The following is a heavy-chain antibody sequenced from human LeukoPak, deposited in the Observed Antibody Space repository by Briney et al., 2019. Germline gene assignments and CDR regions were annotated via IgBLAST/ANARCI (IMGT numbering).Heavy chain of an antibody. J-gene: IGHJ4*02. CDR2: IYYSGST. V-gene: IGHV4-59*08. D-gene: IGHD3-10*01. CDR3: ARHLVPARDFDY. CDR1: GGSISSYY. Sequence: SETLSLTCTVSGGSISSYYWSWIRQPPGKGLEWIGYIYYSGSTNYNPSLESRVTISVDTSKNQFSLKLSSVTAADTAVYYCARHLVPARDFDYRGQGTLVTVSS.